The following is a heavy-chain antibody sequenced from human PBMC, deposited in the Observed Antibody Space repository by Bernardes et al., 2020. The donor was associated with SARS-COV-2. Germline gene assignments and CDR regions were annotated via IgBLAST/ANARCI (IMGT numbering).Heavy chain of an antibody. CDR3: ARGVYDSSGYLSEYFDY. CDR1: GFIFSSYG. D-gene: IGHD3-22*01. V-gene: IGHV3-33*01. CDR2: IWYDGSNK. Sequence: GGSLRLSCASSGFIFSSYGVHWVRQAPGKGLEWVAVIWYDGSNKYYADSVKGRFTISRDNSKNTLYLQMNSLRAEDTAVYYCARGVYDSSGYLSEYFDYWGQGTLVTVSS. J-gene: IGHJ4*02.